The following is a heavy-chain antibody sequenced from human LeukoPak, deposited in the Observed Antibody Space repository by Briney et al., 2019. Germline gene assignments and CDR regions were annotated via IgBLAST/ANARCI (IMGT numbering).Heavy chain of an antibody. CDR1: GYTFTSYY. D-gene: IGHD2-2*02. V-gene: IGHV1-46*01. J-gene: IGHJ4*02. CDR2: INPSGGST. Sequence: ASVKVSCKASGYTFTSYYMHWVRQAPGQGLEWMGIINPSGGSTSYAQKFQGRVTMTRDTSTSTVYMELSSLRSEDTAVYYCAKGAELLYRGYYFDYWGQGTLVTVSS. CDR3: AKGAELLYRGYYFDY.